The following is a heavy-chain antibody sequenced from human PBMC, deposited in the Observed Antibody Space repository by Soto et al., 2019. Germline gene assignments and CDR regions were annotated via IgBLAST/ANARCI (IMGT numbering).Heavy chain of an antibody. V-gene: IGHV1-18*01. CDR1: GYTLTSDG. CDR2: ISAYSGNT. J-gene: IGHJ4*02. Sequence: ASVKVSCKASGYTLTSDGISWVRQAPGQGLEWMGWISAYSGNTNYAQNLQGRVTMTTDTSTSTAYMELRSLRSDDTAVYYCARQYDILTGYYLEVGYWGQGTLVTVSS. D-gene: IGHD3-9*01. CDR3: ARQYDILTGYYLEVGY.